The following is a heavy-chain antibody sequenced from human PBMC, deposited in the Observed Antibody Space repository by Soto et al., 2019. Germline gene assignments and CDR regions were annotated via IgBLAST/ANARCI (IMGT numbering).Heavy chain of an antibody. Sequence: ASVKVSCKASGYTFTSYDINWVRQATGQGLEWMGWMNPNSGNTGYAQKFQGRVTMTRNTSISTAYMELSSLRSEDTAVYYCARPKSGSYDYIWGSYRGDALAIWGQGTMVTVSS. CDR2: MNPNSGNT. D-gene: IGHD3-16*02. CDR3: ARPKSGSYDYIWGSYRGDALAI. J-gene: IGHJ3*02. CDR1: GYTFTSYD. V-gene: IGHV1-8*01.